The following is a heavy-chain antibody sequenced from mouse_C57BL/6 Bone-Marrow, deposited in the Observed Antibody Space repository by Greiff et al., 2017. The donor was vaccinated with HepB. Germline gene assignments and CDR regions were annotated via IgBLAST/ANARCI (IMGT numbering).Heavy chain of an antibody. Sequence: VKLQESGAELVRPGTSVKMSCKASGYTFTNYWIGWAKQRPGHGLEWIGDIYPGGGYTNYNEKFKGKATLTADKSSSPAYMQFSSLTSEDSAIYYCESAYPTGYFDYWGQGTTLTVSS. CDR2: IYPGGGYT. D-gene: IGHD2-10*01. CDR3: ESAYPTGYFDY. CDR1: GYTFTNYW. J-gene: IGHJ2*01. V-gene: IGHV1-63*01.